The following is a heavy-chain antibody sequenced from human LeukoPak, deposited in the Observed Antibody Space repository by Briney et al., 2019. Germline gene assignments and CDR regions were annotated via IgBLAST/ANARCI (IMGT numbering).Heavy chain of an antibody. CDR2: ISSSSSYI. CDR3: ARDMDTAMVTGSPFDY. J-gene: IGHJ4*02. D-gene: IGHD5-18*01. CDR1: GFTFSSYS. V-gene: IGHV3-21*01. Sequence: GGSLRLSCAASGFTFSSYSMNWVRQAPGKGLEWVSSISSSSSYIYYADSVKGRFTISRDNAKNSLYPQMNSLRAEDTAVYYCARDMDTAMVTGSPFDYWGQGTLVTVSS.